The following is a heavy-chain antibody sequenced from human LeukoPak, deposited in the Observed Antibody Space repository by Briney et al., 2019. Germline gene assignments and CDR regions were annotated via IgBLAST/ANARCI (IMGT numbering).Heavy chain of an antibody. D-gene: IGHD3-10*01. J-gene: IGHJ4*02. Sequence: GGSLRLSCAASGFTFDDYAMHWVRQAPGKGLEWVSLISWDGGSTYYADSVKGRFTISRDNSKNYLYLQMNSLRAEDTALYYCAEDGSLMGSGYFDYWGQGTLVTVSS. V-gene: IGHV3-43D*04. CDR2: ISWDGGST. CDR3: AEDGSLMGSGYFDY. CDR1: GFTFDDYA.